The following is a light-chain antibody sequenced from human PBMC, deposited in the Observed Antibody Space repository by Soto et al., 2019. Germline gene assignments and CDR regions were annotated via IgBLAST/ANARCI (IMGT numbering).Light chain of an antibody. Sequence: EIVLTQSPGTLSLSVGERATLSCRARQSVSGYLAWYQQTPGQAPRLLIYDASNRATGIPDRFSGSGSGTDFTLTINRLEPEDFTVYYCQQYGSSPLTFGGGTTVDIK. CDR3: QQYGSSPLT. V-gene: IGKV3-20*01. J-gene: IGKJ4*01. CDR2: DAS. CDR1: QSVSGY.